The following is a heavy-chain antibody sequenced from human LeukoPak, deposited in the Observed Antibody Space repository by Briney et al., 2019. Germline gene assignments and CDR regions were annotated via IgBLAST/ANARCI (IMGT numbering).Heavy chain of an antibody. J-gene: IGHJ6*04. CDR1: GFTFSSYG. CDR2: IWYDGSNK. CDR3: ARDRVSSAYYYYYYGMDV. V-gene: IGHV3-33*01. D-gene: IGHD6-6*01. Sequence: GGSLRLSCAASGFTFSSYGMHWVRQAPGKGLEWVAVIWYDGSNKYYADSVKGRFTISRDNSKNTLYLQMNSLRAEDTAVYYCARDRVSSAYYYYYYGMDVGGKGTTVTVSS.